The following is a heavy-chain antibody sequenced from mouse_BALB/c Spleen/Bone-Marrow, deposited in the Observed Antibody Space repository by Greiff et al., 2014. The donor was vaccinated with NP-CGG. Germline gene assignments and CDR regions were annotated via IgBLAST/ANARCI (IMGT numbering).Heavy chain of an antibody. CDR3: TRGKGYGYVSFAY. CDR2: INPSTGYT. Sequence: ESGAELPKPGASVKMSCKASGYTFTSYWMHWVKQRPGQGLEWIGYINPSTGYTEYNQKFKDKATLTADKSSSTAYMQLSSLTSEDSAVYYCTRGKGYGYVSFAYWGQGTLVNVST. J-gene: IGHJ3*01. D-gene: IGHD1-2*01. CDR1: GYTFTSYW. V-gene: IGHV1-7*01.